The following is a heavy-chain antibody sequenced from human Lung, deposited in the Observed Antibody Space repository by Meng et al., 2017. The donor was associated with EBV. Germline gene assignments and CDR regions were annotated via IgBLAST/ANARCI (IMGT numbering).Heavy chain of an antibody. CDR2: MNTKTGNP. D-gene: IGHD1-14*01. V-gene: IGHV7-4-1*02. J-gene: IGHJ4*02. CDR3: ARDDNGAPDY. CDR1: GYTFTRHA. Sequence: QVQSVKSGSELKKPGASVKVSCKASGYTFTRHAINWVRQAPGQGLEWMGWMNTKTGNPTYAQGFTGRFVFSLDTSVSTAYLQISSLKAEDTAMYYCARDDNGAPDYWGQGTLVTVSS.